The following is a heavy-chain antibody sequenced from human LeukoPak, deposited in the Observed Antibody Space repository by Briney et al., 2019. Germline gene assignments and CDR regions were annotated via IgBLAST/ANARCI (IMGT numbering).Heavy chain of an antibody. CDR1: GGSFSGYY. Sequence: SETLSLTCAVYGGSFSGYYWSWIRQPPGKGLEWIGEINHSGSTNYNPSLKSRVTISVDTSKNQFSLKLSPVTAADTAVYYCAMNDYGSGSYRDYWGQGTLVTVSS. J-gene: IGHJ4*02. D-gene: IGHD3-10*01. V-gene: IGHV4-34*01. CDR3: AMNDYGSGSYRDY. CDR2: INHSGST.